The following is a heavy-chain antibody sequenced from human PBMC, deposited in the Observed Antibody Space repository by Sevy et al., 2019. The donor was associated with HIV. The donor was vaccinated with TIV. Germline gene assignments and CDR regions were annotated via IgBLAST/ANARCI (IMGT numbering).Heavy chain of an antibody. V-gene: IGHV1-69*13. CDR3: ARDRGFSSTSEYGMDV. D-gene: IGHD2-2*01. J-gene: IGHJ6*02. Sequence: ASVKVSCKASGGTFSKYAITWVRQAPGQGLEWMGGIIPIFGTANYSQKFQGRVTITADESTSTAYMELSSLRSEDTAVYYCARDRGFSSTSEYGMDVWGQGTTVTVSS. CDR1: GGTFSKYA. CDR2: IIPIFGTA.